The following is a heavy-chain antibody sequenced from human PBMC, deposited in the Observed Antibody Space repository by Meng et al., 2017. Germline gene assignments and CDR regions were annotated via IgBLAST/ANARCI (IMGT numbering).Heavy chain of an antibody. D-gene: IGHD3-3*01. J-gene: IGHJ6*02. V-gene: IGHV3-49*04. CDR1: GFTFGDYA. Sequence: GESLKISCPASGFTFGDYAMSWVRQAPGKGLEWVGFIRSKAYGGTTEYAASVKGRFTISRDDSTSIAYLQMDSLKTEDTAVYYCTRSREPSYYDFWSGYYASAYYYYGMDVWGQGTTVTVSS. CDR2: IRSKAYGGTT. CDR3: TRSREPSYYDFWSGYYASAYYYYGMDV.